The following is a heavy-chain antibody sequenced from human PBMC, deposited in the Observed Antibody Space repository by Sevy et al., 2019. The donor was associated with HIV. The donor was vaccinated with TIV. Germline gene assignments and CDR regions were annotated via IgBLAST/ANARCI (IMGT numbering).Heavy chain of an antibody. CDR3: AGVAVEYCTDDCYHRFDY. CDR1: GFTFTLYA. Sequence: GGSLRLSCAASGFTFTLYAIHWVRQAPGKGLEWVALISYSGTNKYYADSVKDRFTISRDDSKNTAYLQMNNLRTDDTAVYYCAGVAVEYCTDDCYHRFDYWGQGTQVTVSS. V-gene: IGHV3-30-3*01. CDR2: ISYSGTNK. J-gene: IGHJ4*02. D-gene: IGHD2-21*02.